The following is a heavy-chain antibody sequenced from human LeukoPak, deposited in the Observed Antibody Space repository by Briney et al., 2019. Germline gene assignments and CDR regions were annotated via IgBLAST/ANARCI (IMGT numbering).Heavy chain of an antibody. D-gene: IGHD5-18*01. J-gene: IGHJ4*02. Sequence: GGSLRLSCVGSKFTFSSYAMSWVRQAPEKGLEWVSTIVGNGDSTYYADSVKGRVTISRDNSKSTLYLQMNSLRAEDTAVYYCATGAFPTAMVTPYFDYWGQGTLVTVSS. CDR2: IVGNGDST. CDR3: ATGAFPTAMVTPYFDY. CDR1: KFTFSSYA. V-gene: IGHV3-23*01.